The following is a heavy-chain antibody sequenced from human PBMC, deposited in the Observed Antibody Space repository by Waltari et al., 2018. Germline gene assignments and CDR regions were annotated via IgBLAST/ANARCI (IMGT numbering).Heavy chain of an antibody. Sequence: QVQLQESGPGLVKPSETLSLTCTVSGGSISGFHWGWIRQPPGKGLQLIGYIYYSGSSGTTNYNASLKSRVTISVDMSKNQFSLRLSSVTAADTAVYYCARGPGVRGIVDYWGQGTLVTVSS. V-gene: IGHV4-59*01. D-gene: IGHD7-27*01. CDR2: IYYSGSSGTT. CDR3: ARGPGVRGIVDY. J-gene: IGHJ4*02. CDR1: GGSISGFH.